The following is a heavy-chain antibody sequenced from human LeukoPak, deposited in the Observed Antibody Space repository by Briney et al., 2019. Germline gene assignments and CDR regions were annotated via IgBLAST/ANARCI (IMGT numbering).Heavy chain of an antibody. V-gene: IGHV1-2*02. D-gene: IGHD3-16*01. Sequence: ASVKVSCKASGYTFTGYYMHWVRQAPGQGREWMGWINPNSGGTNYAQKFQGRVTMTRDTSISTAYMELSRLRSDDTAVYYCARGQTDYDGAFDICGQGTMVTVSS. J-gene: IGHJ3*02. CDR2: INPNSGGT. CDR3: ARGQTDYDGAFDI. CDR1: GYTFTGYY.